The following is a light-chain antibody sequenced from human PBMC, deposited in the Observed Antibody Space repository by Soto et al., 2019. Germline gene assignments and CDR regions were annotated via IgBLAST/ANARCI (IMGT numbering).Light chain of an antibody. CDR3: QLRSYLRIT. CDR1: QSVSNNY. CDR2: GAS. V-gene: IGKV3D-20*02. Sequence: EIVWTQYPGTLSLSPGERSTLSCMASQSVSNNYLAWYQQKPGQAPRLLIYGASSRTTGIPDRFSGSGSGTDFTLTIIRLEPEDFAVYYCQLRSYLRITFAQGALLE. J-gene: IGKJ5*01.